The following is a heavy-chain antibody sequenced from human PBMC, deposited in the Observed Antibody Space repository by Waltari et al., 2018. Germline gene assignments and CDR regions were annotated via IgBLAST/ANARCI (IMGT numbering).Heavy chain of an antibody. J-gene: IGHJ4*02. Sequence: QLLQSGGGLVQPGGSLRLSCAASGFTFRKYAMTWVRQAPGKGLGWVSAISGDGGTTYSADSVKGRFTISRDTPKNTLFLLMSRLRVEDTAIYYCAKGEGTSSFPDFWGQGILVTVSS. D-gene: IGHD6-6*01. CDR3: AKGEGTSSFPDF. V-gene: IGHV3-23*01. CDR2: ISGDGGTT. CDR1: GFTFRKYA.